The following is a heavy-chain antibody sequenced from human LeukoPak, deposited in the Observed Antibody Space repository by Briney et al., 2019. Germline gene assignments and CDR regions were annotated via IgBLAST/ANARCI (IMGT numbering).Heavy chain of an antibody. V-gene: IGHV4-4*07. CDR2: IYSSGST. J-gene: IGHJ4*02. D-gene: IGHD6-25*01. Sequence: SETLSLTCTVSGGSISSYYWSWIRQPPEKGLEWIGRIYSSGSTNYNPSLKSRVTMSLDTSKNQFSLRLNSVTAADTAVYYCARDLSSSARVVEYWGQGTLGTVSS. CDR1: GGSISSYY. CDR3: ARDLSSSARVVEY.